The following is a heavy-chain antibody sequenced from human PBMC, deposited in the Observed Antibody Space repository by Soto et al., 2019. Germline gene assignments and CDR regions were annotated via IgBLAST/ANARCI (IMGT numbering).Heavy chain of an antibody. V-gene: IGHV4-30-4*01. D-gene: IGHD3-22*01. J-gene: IGHJ5*02. CDR2: IYCSGST. CDR3: ARDRHYYDSSGYYNWFDP. CDR1: GGSISSGDYY. Sequence: PSETLSLTCTVSGGSISSGDYYWSWIRQPPGKGLEWIGYIYCSGSTYYNPSLKSRVTISVDTSKNQFSLKLSSVTAADTAVYYCARDRHYYDSSGYYNWFDPWGQGTLVTVSS.